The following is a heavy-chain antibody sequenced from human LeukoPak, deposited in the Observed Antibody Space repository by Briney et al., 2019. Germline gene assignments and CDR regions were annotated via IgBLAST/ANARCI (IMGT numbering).Heavy chain of an antibody. CDR2: ISGSGGST. D-gene: IGHD6-13*01. CDR3: AKPKFVGIAAAGKVNWFDP. CDR1: GFTFSSYA. J-gene: IGHJ5*02. V-gene: IGHV3-23*01. Sequence: GGSLRLSCAASGFTFSSYAMSWVRQAPGKGLEWVSAISGSGGSTYYADSVKGRFTISRDNSKNTLYLQMNSLRAEDTAVYYCAKPKFVGIAAAGKVNWFDPWGQGTLVTVSS.